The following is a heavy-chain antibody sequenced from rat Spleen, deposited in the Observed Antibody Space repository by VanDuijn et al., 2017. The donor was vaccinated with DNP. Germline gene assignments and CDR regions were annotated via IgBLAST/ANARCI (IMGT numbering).Heavy chain of an antibody. CDR1: GYSITSDY. J-gene: IGHJ2*01. Sequence: SGPGLVKPSQSLSLTCSVTGYSITSDYWGWIRKFPGNKMAWIGHISYSGRTTYNPSLKSRISISRDTSKNQFFLQLNSVSTDDTATYYCARWRIGPHYFDYWGQGVMVTVSS. CDR2: ISYSGRT. V-gene: IGHV3-1*01. CDR3: ARWRIGPHYFDY. D-gene: IGHD1-11*01.